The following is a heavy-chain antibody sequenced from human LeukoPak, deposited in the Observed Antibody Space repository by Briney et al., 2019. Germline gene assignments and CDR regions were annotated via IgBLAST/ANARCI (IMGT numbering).Heavy chain of an antibody. CDR3: ARGLQWELLGCFDI. V-gene: IGHV4-39*07. D-gene: IGHD1-26*01. Sequence: KPSETLSLTCTVSGGSISSSSSYWGWIRQPPGKGLEWIGSVRYSGKTYYNPSLKSRVTMSLDTSKNQFSLNLRSVTAADTAVYYCARGLQWELLGCFDIWGQGTMVTVSS. CDR2: VRYSGKT. J-gene: IGHJ3*02. CDR1: GGSISSSSSY.